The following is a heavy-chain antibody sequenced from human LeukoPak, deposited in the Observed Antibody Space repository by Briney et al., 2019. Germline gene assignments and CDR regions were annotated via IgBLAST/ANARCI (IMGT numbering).Heavy chain of an antibody. D-gene: IGHD3-3*01. J-gene: IGHJ5*02. CDR2: IYHSGST. CDR3: ARYQRQGFWSENWFDP. CDR1: GGSISPYY. Sequence: SETLSLTCTVSGGSISPYYWSWIRQPPGKGLEWIGYIYHSGSTSYNPSLKSRVTISVDTSKNQLSLKLTSVTAADTAVYYCARYQRQGFWSENWFDPWGQGTLVTVSS. V-gene: IGHV4-59*01.